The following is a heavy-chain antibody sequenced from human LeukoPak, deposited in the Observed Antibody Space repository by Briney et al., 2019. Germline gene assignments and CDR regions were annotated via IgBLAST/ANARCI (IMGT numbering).Heavy chain of an antibody. CDR3: ARGSGVQVWSSLDY. CDR1: AFTFSTYS. Sequence: KPGGSLRLSCAASAFTFSTYSMNWVRQAPGKGLEWVSSISSSGTYIYYPDSLKGRFTISRDNAKNSRHLQMNSLRAEDTAVYYCARGSGVQVWSSLDYWGQGTLVTVSS. V-gene: IGHV3-21*01. J-gene: IGHJ4*02. CDR2: ISSSGTYI. D-gene: IGHD5-18*01.